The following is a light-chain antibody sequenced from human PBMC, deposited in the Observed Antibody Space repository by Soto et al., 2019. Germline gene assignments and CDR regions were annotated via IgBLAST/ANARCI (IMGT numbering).Light chain of an antibody. CDR1: STY. Sequence: STYLAWYQQKPGQPPRLLIYGASSRATGIPARFSGSGSGTDFTLTISSLEPEDFAVYYCQQRSNWLTFGGGTKVDIK. CDR3: QQRSNWLT. V-gene: IGKV3-11*01. CDR2: GAS. J-gene: IGKJ4*01.